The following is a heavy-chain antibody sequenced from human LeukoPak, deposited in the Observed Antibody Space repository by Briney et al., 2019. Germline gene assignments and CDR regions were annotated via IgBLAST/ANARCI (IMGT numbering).Heavy chain of an antibody. Sequence: PSETLSLTCTVSGGSISSYFWSWIRQPPGKGLEWIGYVYYSGSTNYNPSLKSRVTISVDTSKKQFSLKLSSATAADTAVYYCARVLDLSKKGLDAFDIWGQGTMVTVSS. CDR2: VYYSGST. CDR3: ARVLDLSKKGLDAFDI. CDR1: GGSISSYF. V-gene: IGHV4-59*01. J-gene: IGHJ3*02.